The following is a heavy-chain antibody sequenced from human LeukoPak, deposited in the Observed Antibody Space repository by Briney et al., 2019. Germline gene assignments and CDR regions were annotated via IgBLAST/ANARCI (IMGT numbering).Heavy chain of an antibody. CDR1: GYTFGDYA. J-gene: IGHJ4*02. CDR2: IRSNTYGGTA. CDR3: TKGDYHAY. Sequence: GGSLRLSCTASGYTFGDYAMSWFRQAPGKGLEWVGFIRSNTYGGTAEYAASVKGRFTISRDDSKSIAYLQMNSLKTEDTAVYYCTKGDYHAYWGQGTLATVSS. V-gene: IGHV3-49*03.